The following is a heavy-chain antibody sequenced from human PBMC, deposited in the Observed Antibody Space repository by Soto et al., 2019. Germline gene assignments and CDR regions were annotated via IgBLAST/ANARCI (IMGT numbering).Heavy chain of an antibody. Sequence: EVQLVESGGGLVQPGGSLRLSCAASGFTVSSNQMSWVRQDPGKGLEWASIIYSGGSTYYADSVKGRFTITRDKSTNTLYLQMNSLRAEDTAVYYCARTSPGDGYNRFDYWGQGTLVTVS. D-gene: IGHD5-12*01. CDR1: GFTVSSNQ. J-gene: IGHJ4*02. CDR2: IYSGGST. CDR3: ARTSPGDGYNRFDY. V-gene: IGHV3-66*01.